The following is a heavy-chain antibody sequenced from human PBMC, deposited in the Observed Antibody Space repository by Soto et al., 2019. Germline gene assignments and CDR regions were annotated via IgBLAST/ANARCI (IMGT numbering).Heavy chain of an antibody. V-gene: IGHV3-23*01. CDR1: GFTFSSYA. CDR2: ISGSGGST. D-gene: IGHD5-18*01. CDR3: AKMNTAMVTYYFDY. Sequence: SLRLSCAASGFTFSSYAMSWVRQAPAKGLEWVSAISGSGGSTYYANSVKGRFTITRDNSKNTLYLQMNSLRAEDTAVYYCAKMNTAMVTYYFDYWRQGTLVTVSS. J-gene: IGHJ4*02.